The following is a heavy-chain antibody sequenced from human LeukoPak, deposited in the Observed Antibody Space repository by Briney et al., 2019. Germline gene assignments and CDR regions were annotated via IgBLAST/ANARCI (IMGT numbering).Heavy chain of an antibody. CDR1: GFTLSSYA. J-gene: IGHJ4*02. CDR3: ARGRIGPDY. CDR2: ISGSGVGT. Sequence: PGGSLRLSCAASGFTLSSYAMSWVRQAPGKGLEWVSGISGSGVGTYYADSVKGRFTISRGNSENTLYLQMNSLGADDTAVYYCARGRIGPDYWGQGTLVTVSS. D-gene: IGHD3/OR15-3a*01. V-gene: IGHV3-23*01.